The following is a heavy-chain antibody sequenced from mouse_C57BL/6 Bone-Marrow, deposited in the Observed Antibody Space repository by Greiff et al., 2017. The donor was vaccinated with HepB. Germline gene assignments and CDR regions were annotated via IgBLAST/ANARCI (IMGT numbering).Heavy chain of an antibody. CDR2: ISYDGSN. CDR1: GYSITSGYY. D-gene: IGHD2-1*01. Sequence: DVQLQESGPGLVKPSQSLSLTCSVTGYSITSGYYWNWIRQFPGNKLEWMGNISYDGSNNYNPSLKNRISITRDTSKNQLFLKLNSVTTEDTATYYCAREGIYYGNYDAMDYGGQGTSVTVSS. CDR3: AREGIYYGNYDAMDY. J-gene: IGHJ4*01. V-gene: IGHV3-6*01.